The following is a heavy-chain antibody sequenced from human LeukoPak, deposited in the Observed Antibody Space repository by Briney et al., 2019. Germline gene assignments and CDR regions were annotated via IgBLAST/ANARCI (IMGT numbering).Heavy chain of an antibody. J-gene: IGHJ4*02. D-gene: IGHD3-22*01. V-gene: IGHV3-7*01. CDR2: IKQDGSDK. Sequence: GGSLRLSCAASGFTFSSYWMSWVRQAPGKGLEWVANIKQDGSDKYYVDSVKGRFSISRDNAKNSLYLQMNSLRAEDTAVYYCAREPYYYDSSGHDYWGQGTLVTVSS. CDR1: GFTFSSYW. CDR3: AREPYYYDSSGHDY.